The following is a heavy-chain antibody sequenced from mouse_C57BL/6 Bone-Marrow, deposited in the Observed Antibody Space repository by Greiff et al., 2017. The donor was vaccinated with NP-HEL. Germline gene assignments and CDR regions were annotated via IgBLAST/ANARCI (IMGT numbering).Heavy chain of an antibody. CDR3: ARGGLYGSSLRGFAY. D-gene: IGHD1-1*01. CDR1: GFTFTDYY. J-gene: IGHJ3*01. CDR2: IRNKANGYTT. V-gene: IGHV7-3*01. Sequence: EVKVVESGGGLVQPGGSLSLSYAASGFTFTDYYMSWVRQPPGKALEWLGFIRNKANGYTTEYSASVKGRFTISRDNSQSILYLQMNALRAEDSATYYGARGGLYGSSLRGFAYWGQGTLVTVSA.